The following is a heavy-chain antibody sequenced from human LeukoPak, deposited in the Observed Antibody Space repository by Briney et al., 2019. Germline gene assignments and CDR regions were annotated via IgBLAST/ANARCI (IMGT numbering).Heavy chain of an antibody. D-gene: IGHD5-12*01. V-gene: IGHV1-69*06. CDR1: GGSFGSGG. Sequence: GASVKVSCKASGGSFGSGGVAWVRQAPRQGLEWMGRIIVFFGTAKYAQKFQGRVTITADTSTNTAYMELSHLRFEDTAVYFCARDRSPTTAGTLDSWGQGTLVTVSS. J-gene: IGHJ4*02. CDR2: IIVFFGTA. CDR3: ARDRSPTTAGTLDS.